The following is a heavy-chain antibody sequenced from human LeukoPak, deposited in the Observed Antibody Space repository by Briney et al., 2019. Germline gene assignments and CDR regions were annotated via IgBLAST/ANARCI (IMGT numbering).Heavy chain of an antibody. D-gene: IGHD3-22*01. J-gene: IGHJ2*01. V-gene: IGHV4-34*01. CDR1: GGSFSGYY. Sequence: SETLSLTCAVYGGSFSGYYWSWIRQPPGKGLEWIGEINHSGSTNYNPSLKSRVTISVDASKNQFSLKLSSVTAADTAVYYCARGYDGSGYYYRNWYFDLWGRGTLVTVSS. CDR3: ARGYDGSGYYYRNWYFDL. CDR2: INHSGST.